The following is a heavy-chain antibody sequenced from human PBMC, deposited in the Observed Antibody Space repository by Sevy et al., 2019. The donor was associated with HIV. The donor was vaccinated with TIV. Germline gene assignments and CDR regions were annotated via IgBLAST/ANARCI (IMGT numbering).Heavy chain of an antibody. Sequence: GGSLRLSCAASGFTFSDYYMSWIRQAPGKGLEWISYISGSDYTIYYADSVKGRFTISRDNAKNSLYLQMNSLRAEETAVYYCARDHVKDGDLGDYYYFAMDVWGQGTTVTVSS. V-gene: IGHV3-11*01. CDR2: ISGSDYTI. D-gene: IGHD4-17*01. J-gene: IGHJ6*02. CDR3: ARDHVKDGDLGDYYYFAMDV. CDR1: GFTFSDYY.